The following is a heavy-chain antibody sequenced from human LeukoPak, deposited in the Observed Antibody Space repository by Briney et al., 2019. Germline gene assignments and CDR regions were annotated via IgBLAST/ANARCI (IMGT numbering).Heavy chain of an antibody. V-gene: IGHV4-59*01. CDR3: ARAIWDYDSSGYPDY. J-gene: IGHJ4*02. CDR1: GGSISSYY. CDR2: IYYSGST. Sequence: SETLSLTCTVSGGSISSYYWSWIRQPPGKGLEWIGYIYYSGSTNYNPSLKSRVTISVDTSKNQFSLKLSSVTAADTAVYYCARAIWDYDSSGYPDYWGQGTLVTVSS. D-gene: IGHD3-22*01.